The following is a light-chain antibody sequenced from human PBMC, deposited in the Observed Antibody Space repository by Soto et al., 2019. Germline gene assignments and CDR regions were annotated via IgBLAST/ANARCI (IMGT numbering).Light chain of an antibody. V-gene: IGKV3-20*01. J-gene: IGKJ1*01. Sequence: EIVLTQSPXTLSLCXXXXCXLXXRASQSVSNNYLAWYQQKPGQAPRLLIYGASNRATGIPDRFSGSGSGTDFTLTISRLEPEDFAVYYCQQYGSSGTFGQGTKVDIK. CDR1: QSVSNNY. CDR3: QQYGSSGT. CDR2: GAS.